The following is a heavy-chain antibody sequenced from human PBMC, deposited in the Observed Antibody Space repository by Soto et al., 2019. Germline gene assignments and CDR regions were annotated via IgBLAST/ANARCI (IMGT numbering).Heavy chain of an antibody. Sequence: GGSLRLSCVASGFTFSSYSMNWVRQAPGKGLEWVSYISSSSSTIYYADSVKGRFTISRDNAKNSLYLQMNSLRDEDTAVYYCARDKASDDYVSGYYFDYWGQGTLVTVSS. CDR1: GFTFSSYS. D-gene: IGHD3-16*01. J-gene: IGHJ4*02. CDR3: ARDKASDDYVSGYYFDY. V-gene: IGHV3-48*02. CDR2: ISSSSSTI.